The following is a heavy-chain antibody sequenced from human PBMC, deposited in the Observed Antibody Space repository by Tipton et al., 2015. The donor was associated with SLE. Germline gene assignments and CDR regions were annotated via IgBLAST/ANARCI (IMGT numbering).Heavy chain of an antibody. J-gene: IGHJ4*02. CDR1: GFAFSDYT. D-gene: IGHD6-19*01. V-gene: IGHV3-48*01. CDR3: VREDKAVAVIHTDFYFEH. Sequence: LSLTCAASGFAFSDYTMNWVRQAPGKGLEWLSYITGSSRTIHYADSVKGRFTISRDNAQNSLYLQMNSLRVDDTAVYYCVREDKAVAVIHTDFYFEHWGQGSLVTVSS. CDR2: ITGSSRTI.